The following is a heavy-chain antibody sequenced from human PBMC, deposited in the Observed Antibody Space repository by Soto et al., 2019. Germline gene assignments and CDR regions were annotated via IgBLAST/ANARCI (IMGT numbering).Heavy chain of an antibody. CDR3: ARGPTDYYDNSANYFLDY. CDR2: ISTYNGNT. Sequence: QVQLVQSGAEVKKPGASVKVSCKASGYTFITYGVSWVRQAPGQGLDWLGWISTYNGNTRYAERLQGSVTMTTDTTTNTACMELRNLRSDDTALYYCARGPTDYYDNSANYFLDYWGQGTLVNVSS. D-gene: IGHD3-22*01. J-gene: IGHJ4*02. CDR1: GYTFITYG. V-gene: IGHV1-18*01.